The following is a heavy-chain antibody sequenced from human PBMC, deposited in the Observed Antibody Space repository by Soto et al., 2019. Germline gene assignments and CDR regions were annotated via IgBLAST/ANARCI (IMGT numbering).Heavy chain of an antibody. CDR1: GGSISSYY. Sequence: QVQLQESGPGLVKPSETLSLTCTVSGGSISSYYWSWIRQPPGKGLEWIGYIYYSGSTNYNPSLKSRVTISVDTSKNQFSLKLSSVTAADTAVYYCARGVELRAYYYYGMDVWGQGTTVTVSS. J-gene: IGHJ6*02. D-gene: IGHD1-7*01. CDR3: ARGVELRAYYYYGMDV. V-gene: IGHV4-59*01. CDR2: IYYSGST.